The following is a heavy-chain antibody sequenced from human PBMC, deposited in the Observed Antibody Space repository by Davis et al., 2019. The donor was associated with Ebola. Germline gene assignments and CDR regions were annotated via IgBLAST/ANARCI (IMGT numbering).Heavy chain of an antibody. CDR3: ARSAVSWFRELLGAFDI. D-gene: IGHD3-10*01. J-gene: IGHJ3*02. CDR2: IYTSGST. V-gene: IGHV4-61*09. CDR1: GGSISSGSYY. Sequence: PSETLSLTCTVSGGSISSGSYYWSWIRQPAGKGLEWIGHIYTSGSTNYNPSLKSRVTISVDTSKNQFSLKLSSVTAADTAVYYCARSAVSWFRELLGAFDIWGQGTMVTVSS.